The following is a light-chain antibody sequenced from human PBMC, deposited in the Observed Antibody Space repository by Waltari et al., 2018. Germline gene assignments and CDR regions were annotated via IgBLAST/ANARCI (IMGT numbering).Light chain of an antibody. V-gene: IGKV1D-12*01. CDR2: DAS. Sequence: DIQMTQSPSSVSASVGYTVTITCRASQDISNQLTWYQQKPGKAPKVLIYDASTLESGVPSRFSGSGSGTDFTLTVRSLQPEDFATYYCQETNTFPITFGQGTRLEIE. CDR3: QETNTFPIT. CDR1: QDISNQ. J-gene: IGKJ5*01.